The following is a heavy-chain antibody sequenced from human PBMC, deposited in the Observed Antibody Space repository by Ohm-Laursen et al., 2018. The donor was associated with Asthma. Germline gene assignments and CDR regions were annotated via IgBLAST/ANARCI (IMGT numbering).Heavy chain of an antibody. CDR2: ISTASTFI. D-gene: IGHD1-1*01. CDR1: GYTFSRYS. Sequence: SLRLSCSASGYTFSRYSIHWVRQAPGKGLEWVASISTASTFIYYADSVRGRFTTSRDNANDLVYLQMNDLRAQDTAVYYCAVRTTSAGFDVWGQGTTVTVSS. V-gene: IGHV3-21*01. J-gene: IGHJ6*02. CDR3: AVRTTSAGFDV.